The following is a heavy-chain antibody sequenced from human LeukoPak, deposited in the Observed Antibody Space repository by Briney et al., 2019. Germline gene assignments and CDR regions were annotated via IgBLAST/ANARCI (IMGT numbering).Heavy chain of an antibody. D-gene: IGHD5-12*01. V-gene: IGHV4-34*01. J-gene: IGHJ3*02. CDR3: ARGRWLRFVHGAFDI. CDR1: GGSFSGYY. Sequence: SETLSLTCAVYGGSFSGYYWSWIRQPPGKGLEWIGEINHSGSTDYNPSLKSRVTISVDTSKNQFSLKLSSVTAADTAVYYCARGRWLRFVHGAFDIWGQGTMVTVSS. CDR2: INHSGST.